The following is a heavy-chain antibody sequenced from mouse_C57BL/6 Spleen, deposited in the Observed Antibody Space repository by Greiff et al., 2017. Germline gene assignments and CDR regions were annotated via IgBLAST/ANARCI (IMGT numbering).Heavy chain of an antibody. Sequence: VQLQQPGAELVKPGASVKLSCKASGYTFTSYWMQWVKQRPGQGLEWIGEIDPSDSYTNYNQKFKGKATLTVDTSSSTAYMQLSSLTSEDSAVYYCARSPLGSGYFDYWGQGTTLTVSS. CDR3: ARSPLGSGYFDY. J-gene: IGHJ2*01. CDR2: IDPSDSYT. CDR1: GYTFTSYW. D-gene: IGHD1-1*01. V-gene: IGHV1-50*01.